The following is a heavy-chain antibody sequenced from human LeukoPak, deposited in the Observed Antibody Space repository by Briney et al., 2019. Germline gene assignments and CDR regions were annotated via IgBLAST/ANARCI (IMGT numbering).Heavy chain of an antibody. D-gene: IGHD3-9*01. CDR2: IIPILGIA. V-gene: IGHV1-69*04. CDR1: GGTFSSYA. J-gene: IGHJ4*02. CDR3: ARVMGPLRYFDWLPPDY. Sequence: APVKVSCKASGGTFSSYAISWVRQAPGQGLEWMGRIIPILGIANYAQKFQGRVTITADKSTSTAYMELSSLRSEDTAVYYCARVMGPLRYFDWLPPDYWGQGTLVTVSS.